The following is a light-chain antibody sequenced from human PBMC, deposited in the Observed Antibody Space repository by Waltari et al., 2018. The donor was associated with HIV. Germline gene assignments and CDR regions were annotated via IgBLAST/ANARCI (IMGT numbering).Light chain of an antibody. V-gene: IGKV4-1*01. CDR3: QQSYSTPLT. CDR1: QTLFYSPDNKTH. CDR2: WAS. Sequence: DIVLTQSPESLTVSLREGASISCKSSQTLFYSPDNKTHLAWYQQKAGQSPKLLFSWASVRQPGVPDRFSGSGSGTNFTLTIASLQAEDVATYYCQQSYSTPLTFGPGTTVHI. J-gene: IGKJ3*01.